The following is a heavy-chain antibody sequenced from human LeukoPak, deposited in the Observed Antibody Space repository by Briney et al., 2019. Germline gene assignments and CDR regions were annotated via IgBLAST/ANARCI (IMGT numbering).Heavy chain of an antibody. J-gene: IGHJ4*02. D-gene: IGHD2-15*01. CDR1: GFTFSSYA. CDR3: AKAGAVVVVAAKYFDF. V-gene: IGHV3-23*01. CDR2: ISGSSGST. Sequence: GGSLRLSCASSGFTFSSYAMGGVRQAPAKGREWVSGISGSSGSTYYADSVKGRFTISRDNSKNTLYLEMNRLRAEDKGVYYWAKAGAVVVVAAKYFDFWGQGTLVTVSS.